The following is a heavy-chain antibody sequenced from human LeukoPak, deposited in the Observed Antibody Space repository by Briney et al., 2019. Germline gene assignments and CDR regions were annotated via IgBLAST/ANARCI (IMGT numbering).Heavy chain of an antibody. V-gene: IGHV3-30*18. CDR2: ISYDGSNK. J-gene: IGHJ6*04. Sequence: GGSLRLSCAASGFTFSSYGMHWVRQAPGKGLEWVAVISYDGSNKYYADSVKGRFTISRDNSKNTLYLQMNSLRAEDTAVYYCAKDIYYYGSGSYYRSLYYYYGMDVWGKGTTVTVSP. D-gene: IGHD3-10*01. CDR1: GFTFSSYG. CDR3: AKDIYYYGSGSYYRSLYYYYGMDV.